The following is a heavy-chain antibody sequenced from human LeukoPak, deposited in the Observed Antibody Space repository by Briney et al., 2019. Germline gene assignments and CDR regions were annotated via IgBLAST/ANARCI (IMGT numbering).Heavy chain of an antibody. CDR2: ISGSGGST. V-gene: IGHV3-23*01. CDR1: GFTFSSYA. CDR3: AKHGYSSGWYGDY. Sequence: GGSLRLSCAASGFTFSSYAMSWVRQAPGKGLEWVSAISGSGGSTYYADSAKGRFTISTDNSKNTLYLQMNRLRAEDTAVYYCAKHGYSSGWYGDYWGQGTLVTVSS. J-gene: IGHJ4*02. D-gene: IGHD6-19*01.